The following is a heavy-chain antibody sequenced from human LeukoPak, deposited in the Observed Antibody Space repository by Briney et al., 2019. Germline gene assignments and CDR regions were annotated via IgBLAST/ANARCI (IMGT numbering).Heavy chain of an antibody. Sequence: GGSLRLSCAASGFTFSSYSMNWVRQAPGKGLEWVAHITASGTAMFYADSVKGRFTISRDNAKNSLYLQMNSLRDEDTAVYYCASSGSYRFDYWGQGTLVTVSS. CDR2: ITASGTAM. J-gene: IGHJ4*02. D-gene: IGHD1-26*01. V-gene: IGHV3-48*02. CDR3: ASSGSYRFDY. CDR1: GFTFSSYS.